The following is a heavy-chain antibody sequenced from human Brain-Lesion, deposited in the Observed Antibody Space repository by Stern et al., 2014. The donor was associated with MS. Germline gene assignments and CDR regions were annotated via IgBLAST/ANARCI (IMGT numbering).Heavy chain of an antibody. CDR3: ARRGDSSSSGFDY. V-gene: IGHV5-51*01. D-gene: IGHD6-6*01. CDR2: IWPSDSDT. Sequence: VQLVESGAEVKKPGESLKISCKGSGYRFTSNWIGWVRQMPGKGLEWMGIIWPSDSDTRYSPSFQGQVTISADKSISTAYLQWSSLQASDTAMYYCARRGDSSSSGFDYWGQGTLVIVSS. CDR1: GYRFTSNW. J-gene: IGHJ4*02.